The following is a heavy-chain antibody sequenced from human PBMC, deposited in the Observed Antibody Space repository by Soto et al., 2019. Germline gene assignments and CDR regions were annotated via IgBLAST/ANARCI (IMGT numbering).Heavy chain of an antibody. CDR1: GGSISSGGYY. V-gene: IGHV4-31*03. CDR3: ATGDLTAGELFFGF. Sequence: SETLSLTCTVSGGSISSGGYYCNWIRQLPGKGLEWIGYNHYTGSTFFNPSLKSRVTISVDTSKNQFSLKLSSVTAADTAVYYCATGDLTAGELFFGFWGQGTLVTVSS. D-gene: IGHD3-10*01. J-gene: IGHJ4*02. CDR2: NHYTGST.